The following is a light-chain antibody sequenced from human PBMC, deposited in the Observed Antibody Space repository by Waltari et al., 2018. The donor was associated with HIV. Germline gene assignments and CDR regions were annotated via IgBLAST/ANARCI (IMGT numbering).Light chain of an antibody. CDR1: NIGSQS. V-gene: IGLV3-21*02. CDR2: DAS. J-gene: IGLJ3*02. Sequence: SYVLTQPPSVSVAPGQTARITCGGNNIGSQSVHWYQQKPGQAPVLVVYDASDRPSGIPERFSGSNSGNTATLTISRVEAGDEADYYCQVWDSSSDHPVFGGGTKLTVL. CDR3: QVWDSSSDHPV.